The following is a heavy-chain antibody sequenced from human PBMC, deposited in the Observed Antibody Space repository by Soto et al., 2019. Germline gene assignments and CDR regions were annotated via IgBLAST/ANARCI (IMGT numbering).Heavy chain of an antibody. J-gene: IGHJ6*02. CDR1: GYTFTGYY. Sequence: ASVKVSCKASGYTFTGYYMHWVRQAPGQGLEWMGIINPSGGSTSHAQKFQGRVTMTRDTSTSTVYMELSSLRSEDTAVYYCARNTWELLLSYYYGMDVWGQGTTVTVSS. D-gene: IGHD1-26*01. V-gene: IGHV1-46*01. CDR3: ARNTWELLLSYYYGMDV. CDR2: INPSGGST.